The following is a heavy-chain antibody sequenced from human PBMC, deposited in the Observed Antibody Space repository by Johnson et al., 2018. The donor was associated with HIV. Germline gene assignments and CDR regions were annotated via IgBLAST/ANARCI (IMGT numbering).Heavy chain of an antibody. CDR1: GFTFSSYW. D-gene: IGHD6-6*01. V-gene: IGHV3-7*03. J-gene: IGHJ3*02. CDR3: ASTLVRGGDI. CDR2: IKQDGGEK. Sequence: VQLVESGGGLVKPGGSLRLSCAASGFTFSSYWMSWVRQAPGKGLEWVPGKGLEWVANIKQDGGEKYYVDSVKGRFTISRDNAKNTPQLQMNGLSAEDTALCYLASTLVRGGDIWGQGTVVTVSS.